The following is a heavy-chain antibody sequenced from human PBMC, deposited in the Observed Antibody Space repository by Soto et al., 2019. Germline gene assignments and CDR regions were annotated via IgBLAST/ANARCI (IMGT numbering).Heavy chain of an antibody. V-gene: IGHV4-31*03. Sequence: PSETLSLTCTVSGGSISSGGYYWSWIRQHPGKGLEWIGYIYYSGSTYYNPSLKSRVTISVDTSKNQFSLKLSSVTAADTAVYYCAREYYGSGSPFDYWGQGTLVTVSS. CDR1: GGSISSGGYY. CDR3: AREYYGSGSPFDY. J-gene: IGHJ4*02. D-gene: IGHD3-10*01. CDR2: IYYSGST.